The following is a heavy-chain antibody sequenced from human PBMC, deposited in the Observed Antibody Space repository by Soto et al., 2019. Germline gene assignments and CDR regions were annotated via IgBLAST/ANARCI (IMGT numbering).Heavy chain of an antibody. J-gene: IGHJ5*02. D-gene: IGHD6-6*01. CDR3: ARRRPSRARSYNWSDP. CDR2: IIPIFGTA. Sequence: ESSVQVSCKASGGTFSSYAISWVRQAPGQGLEWMGGIIPIFGTANYAQKFQGRVTITADESTSTAYMELSSLRSDDTAVNYCARRRPSRARSYNWSDPWGPGTLVTV. V-gene: IGHV1-69*13. CDR1: GGTFSSYA.